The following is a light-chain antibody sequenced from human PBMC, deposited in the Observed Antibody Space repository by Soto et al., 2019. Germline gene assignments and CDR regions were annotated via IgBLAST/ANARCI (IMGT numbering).Light chain of an antibody. Sequence: DIRMTQSPSSLSASVGDRVTITCRASQSISSYLNWYQQKPGKAPKLLIYAASSLQSGVPSRFSGSGSGTDFTLTISSLQPEDFATYYCQQSYSTPNTFGQGTKLEIK. CDR3: QQSYSTPNT. CDR2: AAS. J-gene: IGKJ2*01. V-gene: IGKV1-39*01. CDR1: QSISSY.